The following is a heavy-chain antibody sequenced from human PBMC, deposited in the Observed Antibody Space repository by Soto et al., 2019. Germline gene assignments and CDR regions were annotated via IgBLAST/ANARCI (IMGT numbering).Heavy chain of an antibody. D-gene: IGHD3-3*01. Sequence: GGSLRLSCAASGFTFDDYAMHWVRQAPGKGLEWVSGISWNSGSIGYADSVKGRFAISRDNAKNSLYLQMNSLRAEDTALYYCAKAGFWSGYYSLVDYWGQGTLVTVSS. CDR1: GFTFDDYA. CDR3: AKAGFWSGYYSLVDY. J-gene: IGHJ4*02. V-gene: IGHV3-9*01. CDR2: ISWNSGSI.